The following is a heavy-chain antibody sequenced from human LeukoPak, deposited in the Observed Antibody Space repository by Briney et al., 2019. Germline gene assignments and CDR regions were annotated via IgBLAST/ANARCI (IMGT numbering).Heavy chain of an antibody. CDR2: IKQDGIEK. CDR1: GYTLSSYW. D-gene: IGHD3-10*01. J-gene: IGHJ3*01. Sequence: GGSLRLSCAASGYTLSSYWMDWVRQVPGKGLEWGANIKQDGIEKYFVGSVKGRFAISRDNAKNSLYLQMNSLRVEDTAVYYCAREGMVRGVPDAFDLWGQGTMVTVSS. CDR3: AREGMVRGVPDAFDL. V-gene: IGHV3-7*01.